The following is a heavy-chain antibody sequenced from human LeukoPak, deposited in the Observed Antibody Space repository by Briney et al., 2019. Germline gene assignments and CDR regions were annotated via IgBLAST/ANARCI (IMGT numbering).Heavy chain of an antibody. Sequence: RGGSLRLSCAASGFPFSSYAMSWAPQAPGKGLEWVSAISGSGGSTSYADSAKGRFTISTDNSKNTLYLQMNSLRAEDTAVYYCAKSETNVYGDYGAFDIWGQGTMVTVSS. CDR3: AKSETNVYGDYGAFDI. D-gene: IGHD4-17*01. CDR1: GFPFSSYA. V-gene: IGHV3-23*01. J-gene: IGHJ3*02. CDR2: ISGSGGST.